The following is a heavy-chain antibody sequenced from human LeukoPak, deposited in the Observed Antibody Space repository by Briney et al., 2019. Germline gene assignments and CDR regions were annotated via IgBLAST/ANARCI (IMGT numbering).Heavy chain of an antibody. CDR3: AKYYGSGSTNWYFDL. V-gene: IGHV4-61*05. J-gene: IGHJ2*01. CDR1: GASISGSGYY. CDR2: IYYSGIT. D-gene: IGHD3-10*01. Sequence: PSETLSLTCAVSGASISGSGYYLGWIRQPPGKGLEWIGYIYYSGITKYNPSLKSRVTISVDASRNQFFLKLTSVTAADTAVYYCAKYYGSGSTNWYFDLWGRGTLVTVSS.